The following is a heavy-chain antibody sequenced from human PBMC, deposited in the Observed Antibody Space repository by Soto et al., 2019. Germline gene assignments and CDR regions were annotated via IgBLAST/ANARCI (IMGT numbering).Heavy chain of an antibody. D-gene: IGHD5-18*01. V-gene: IGHV3-30*18. Sequence: QVQLVESGGGVVQPGRSLRLSCAASGFTFSSYGMHWVRQAPGKGLEWVAVISYDGSNKYYADSVKGRFTISRDNSKNTLDLQMNSLRAEDTAVYYCAKDLDTATDYWGQGTLVTVSS. CDR3: AKDLDTATDY. J-gene: IGHJ4*02. CDR1: GFTFSSYG. CDR2: ISYDGSNK.